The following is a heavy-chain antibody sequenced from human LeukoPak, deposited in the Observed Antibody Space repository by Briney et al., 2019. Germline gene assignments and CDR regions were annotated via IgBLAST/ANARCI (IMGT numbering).Heavy chain of an antibody. D-gene: IGHD4-17*01. V-gene: IGHV3-23*01. J-gene: IGHJ3*02. Sequence: PGGSLRLSCVASGFSFHSYVMTWVRQAPGKGLEWVSGISGSAVSTHYADSVKGRFTISRDNSTSTLYAQMNSLRAEDTAVYFCARVIDYGALYACDIWGKGTMVTVSS. CDR1: GFSFHSYV. CDR2: ISGSAVST. CDR3: ARVIDYGALYACDI.